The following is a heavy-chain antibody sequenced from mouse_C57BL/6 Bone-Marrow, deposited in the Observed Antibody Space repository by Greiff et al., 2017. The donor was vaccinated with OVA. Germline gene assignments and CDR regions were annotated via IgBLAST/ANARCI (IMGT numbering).Heavy chain of an antibody. V-gene: IGHV5-4*03. J-gene: IGHJ4*01. CDR2: ISDGGSYT. CDR1: GFTFSNYA. CDR3: AGYANSYAMDY. Sequence: DVMLVESGGGLVKPGGSLKLSCAASGFTFSNYAMSWVRQTPEKRLEWVATISDGGSYTYYPDNVKGRFTISRDNAKNNLYLQMSHLKSDDTAMYYCAGYANSYAMDYWGQGTSVTVSS. D-gene: IGHD2-1*01.